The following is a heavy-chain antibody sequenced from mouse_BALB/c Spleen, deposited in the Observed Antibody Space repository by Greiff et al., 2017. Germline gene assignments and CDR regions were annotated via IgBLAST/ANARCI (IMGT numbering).Heavy chain of an antibody. V-gene: IGHV3-2*02. CDR3: ALTTVVATDYYAMDY. CDR2: ISYSGST. CDR1: GYSITSDYA. D-gene: IGHD1-1*01. Sequence: VQLQQSGPGLVKPSQSLSLTCTVTGYSITSDYAWNWIRQFPGNKLEWMGYISYSGSTSYNPSLKSRISITRDTSKNQFFLQLNSVTTEDTATYYCALTTVVATDYYAMDYWGQGTSVTVSS. J-gene: IGHJ4*01.